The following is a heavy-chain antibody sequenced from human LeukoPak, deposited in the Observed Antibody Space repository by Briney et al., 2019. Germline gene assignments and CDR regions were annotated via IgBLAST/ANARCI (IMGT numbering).Heavy chain of an antibody. CDR3: ARVVYWGEYYYYMNV. CDR1: GGSFSGYY. V-gene: IGHV4-34*01. Sequence: SETLSLTCAVYGGSFSGYYWSWIRQPPGKGLEWIGEINHSGSTNYNPSLKSRVTISVDTSKNQFSLKLSSVTAADTAVYYCARVVYWGEYYYYMNVWGKGTTVTVSS. J-gene: IGHJ6*03. D-gene: IGHD3-16*01. CDR2: INHSGST.